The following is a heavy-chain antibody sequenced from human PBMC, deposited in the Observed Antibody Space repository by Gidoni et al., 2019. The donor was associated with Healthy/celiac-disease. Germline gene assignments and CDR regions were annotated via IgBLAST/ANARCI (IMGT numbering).Heavy chain of an antibody. CDR3: AKDGSGAYYYDSSGNDY. Sequence: EVQLLESGGGLVQPGGSLRLPCAAPGFTFSSNAMSWVRQAPGKGLEWVSAISGSGGSTYYADSVKGRFTISRDNSKNTLYLQMNSLRAEDTAVYYCAKDGSGAYYYDSSGNDYWGQGTLVTVSS. CDR1: GFTFSSNA. V-gene: IGHV3-23*01. CDR2: ISGSGGST. J-gene: IGHJ4*02. D-gene: IGHD3-22*01.